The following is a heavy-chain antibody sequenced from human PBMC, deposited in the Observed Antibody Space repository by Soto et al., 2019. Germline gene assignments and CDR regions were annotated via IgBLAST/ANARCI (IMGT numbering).Heavy chain of an antibody. CDR1: GYTSSDFG. CDR2: VSGNNGAS. V-gene: IGHV1-18*04. J-gene: IGHJ5*01. CDR3: ARDKKYFRVNGNWFDS. D-gene: IGHD2-2*01. Sequence: SVMVSCTSSGYTSSDFGISCVRYAAGQGLEWMGWVSGNNGASNPAPKVQGRITMTLDTSTGVSYMALRSLRSDDTAIYYCARDKKYFRVNGNWFDSWGQGTLVTVSS.